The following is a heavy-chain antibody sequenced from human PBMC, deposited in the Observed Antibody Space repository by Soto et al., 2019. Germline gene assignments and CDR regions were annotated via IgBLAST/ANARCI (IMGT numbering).Heavy chain of an antibody. J-gene: IGHJ4*02. V-gene: IGHV3-30*04. CDR1: GFTFSSYA. D-gene: IGHD2-21*02. CDR2: ISYDGSNK. Sequence: GGSLRLSCAASGFTFSSYAMHWVRQAPGKGLEWVAVISYDGSNKYYADSVKGRFTISRDNSKNTLYLQMNSLRAEDTAVYYCARSRIVVVTAIHSYWGQGTLVTVSS. CDR3: ARSRIVVVTAIHSY.